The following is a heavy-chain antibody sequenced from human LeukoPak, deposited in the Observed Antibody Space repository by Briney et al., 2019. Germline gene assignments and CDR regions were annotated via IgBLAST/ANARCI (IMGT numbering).Heavy chain of an antibody. D-gene: IGHD1-26*01. V-gene: IGHV4-39*07. Sequence: PSETLSLTCTVSGGSISSSSYYWGWIRQPPGKGLEWIGSIYYSGSTYYNPSLKSRVTISVDTSKNQFSLKLSSVTAEDTALYYCAKDRMGAILYFDYWGQGTLVTVSS. CDR3: AKDRMGAILYFDY. J-gene: IGHJ4*02. CDR1: GGSISSSSYY. CDR2: IYYSGST.